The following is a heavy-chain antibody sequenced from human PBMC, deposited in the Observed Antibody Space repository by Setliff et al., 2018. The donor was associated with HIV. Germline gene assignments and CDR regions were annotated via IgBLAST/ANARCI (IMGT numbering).Heavy chain of an antibody. J-gene: IGHJ6*03. CDR3: ARDGGGPGDYYYYYMDV. CDR2: TKPNSGGT. D-gene: IGHD3-16*01. CDR1: GYTFTDYY. V-gene: IGHV1-2*02. Sequence: ASVKVSCKASGYTFTDYYMHWVRQAPGQGLEWMGWTKPNSGGTNYAQKFQGRVTMTRDTSISTAYMDLSRLRSDDTAVYYCARDGGGPGDYYYYYMDVWAKGTTVTVSS.